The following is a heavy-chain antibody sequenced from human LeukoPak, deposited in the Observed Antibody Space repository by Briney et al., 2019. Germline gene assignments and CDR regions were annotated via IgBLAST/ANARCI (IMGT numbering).Heavy chain of an antibody. CDR2: MNPNSGNT. V-gene: IGHV1-8*01. D-gene: IGHD6-13*01. Sequence: ASVKVSCKASGYTSTSYDINWVRQATGQGLEWMGWMNPNSGNTGYAQKFQGRVTMTRNTSISTAYMELSGLRSEDTAVYYCARGRAMAAAVNWFDPWGQGTLVTVSS. J-gene: IGHJ5*02. CDR3: ARGRAMAAAVNWFDP. CDR1: GYTSTSYD.